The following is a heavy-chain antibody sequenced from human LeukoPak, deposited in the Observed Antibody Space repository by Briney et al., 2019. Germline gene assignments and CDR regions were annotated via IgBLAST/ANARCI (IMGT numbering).Heavy chain of an antibody. V-gene: IGHV4-59*01. CDR1: GGSISSYY. Sequence: SETLSLTCTVSGGSISSYYWSWIRQPPGKGLEWIGYIYYSGSTNYNPSLKSRVTISVDTSKNQFSLKLSSVTAEDTAVYYCARKADFWSGYMYYFDFWGQGTLVTVSS. D-gene: IGHD3-3*01. J-gene: IGHJ4*02. CDR2: IYYSGST. CDR3: ARKADFWSGYMYYFDF.